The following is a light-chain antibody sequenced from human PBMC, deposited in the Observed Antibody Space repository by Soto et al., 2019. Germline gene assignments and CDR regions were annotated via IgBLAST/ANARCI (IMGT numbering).Light chain of an antibody. Sequence: VMTQSPATLSVSPGERVTLSCRASQSVGNNLAWYRQKPGQAPRLLIYGASTRATGIPARLSGSGSGTAFTLTISSLQSEDIAVYYCQQYNDWPPAYTFGQGTKLEIK. V-gene: IGKV3-15*01. CDR1: QSVGNN. CDR2: GAS. CDR3: QQYNDWPPAYT. J-gene: IGKJ2*01.